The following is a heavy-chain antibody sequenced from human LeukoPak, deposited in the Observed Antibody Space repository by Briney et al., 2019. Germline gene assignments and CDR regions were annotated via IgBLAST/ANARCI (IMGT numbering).Heavy chain of an antibody. D-gene: IGHD6-19*01. J-gene: IGHJ4*02. Sequence: GGSLRLSCAASGFTFSSYWMRWVRQAPGKGLEWVANIKQDGSEKNYVDSVKGRFTISRDNAKNSLYLQMNSLRAEDTAVYYCARDQPRGWSHDYWGQGTLVTVSS. V-gene: IGHV3-7*01. CDR1: GFTFSSYW. CDR3: ARDQPRGWSHDY. CDR2: IKQDGSEK.